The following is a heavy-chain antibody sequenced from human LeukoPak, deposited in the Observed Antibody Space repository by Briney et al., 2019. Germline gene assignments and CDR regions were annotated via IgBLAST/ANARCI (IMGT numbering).Heavy chain of an antibody. CDR3: ARGTTVSDYVYYGMDV. Sequence: SETLSLTCTVSGGSISSYYWSWIRQPPGKGLEWIGYIYYSGSTNYNPSLKSRVTISVDTSKNQFSLKLSSVTAADTAVYYCARGTTVSDYVYYGMDVWGQGTTVTVSS. V-gene: IGHV4-59*01. D-gene: IGHD1-1*01. CDR1: GGSISSYY. J-gene: IGHJ6*02. CDR2: IYYSGST.